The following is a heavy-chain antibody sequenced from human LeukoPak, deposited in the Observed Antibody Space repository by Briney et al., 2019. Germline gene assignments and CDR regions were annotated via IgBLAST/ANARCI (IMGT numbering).Heavy chain of an antibody. CDR1: GFTFDDYG. J-gene: IGHJ6*03. V-gene: IGHV3-20*04. D-gene: IGHD6-13*01. CDR2: INWDGGST. Sequence: GGSLRLSCAASGFTFDDYGMSWVRQAPGKGLEWVSGINWDGGSTGYADSVKGRFTISRDNANNSLYLQMNSLRAEDTALYYCAREGTIAAAGTPYYYYYYMDVWGKGTTVTVSS. CDR3: AREGTIAAAGTPYYYYYYMDV.